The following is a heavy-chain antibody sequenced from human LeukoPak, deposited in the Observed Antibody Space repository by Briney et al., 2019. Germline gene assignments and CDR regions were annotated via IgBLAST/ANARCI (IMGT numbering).Heavy chain of an antibody. CDR2: INHSGST. D-gene: IGHD3-22*01. CDR3: ARGTEGYDSSGYYYGWFDP. CDR1: GGSFSGYY. J-gene: IGHJ5*02. V-gene: IGHV4-34*01. Sequence: SETLSLTCAVYGGSFSGYYWRWIRQPPGKGLEWIWEINHSGSTNYNPSLKSRVTISVDTSKNQFSLKLSSVTAADTAVYYCARGTEGYDSSGYYYGWFDPWGQGTLVTVSS.